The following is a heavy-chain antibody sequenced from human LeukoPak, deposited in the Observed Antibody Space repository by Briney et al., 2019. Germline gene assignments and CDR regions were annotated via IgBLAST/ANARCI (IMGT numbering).Heavy chain of an antibody. CDR2: IRYDGSNK. D-gene: IGHD3-22*01. J-gene: IGHJ4*02. Sequence: GGSLRLSCATSGDILSTYGMHWVRQAPGKGLEWVAIIRYDGSNKAYADSVKGRFTISRDTSKKTLYLQMNSLRAEDTAVYYCAKDRVLWYDSSGYYSPDYWGQGTLVTVSS. V-gene: IGHV3-30*02. CDR3: AKDRVLWYDSSGYYSPDY. CDR1: GDILSTYG.